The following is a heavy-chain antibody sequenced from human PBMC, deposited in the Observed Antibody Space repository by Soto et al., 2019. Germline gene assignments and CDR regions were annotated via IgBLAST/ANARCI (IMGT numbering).Heavy chain of an antibody. Sequence: ASVEVSCKTSGYTFTTFGISWVRQAPGQGLEWMGWIRSYNGNTKSAEKFQGIVTMTTDTSTSTAYMELRSLRSDDTAVYYCAREYCTTTSCYGVDYWGQGTLVTVSS. CDR3: AREYCTTTSCYGVDY. D-gene: IGHD2-2*01. J-gene: IGHJ4*02. CDR2: IRSYNGNT. V-gene: IGHV1-18*01. CDR1: GYTFTTFG.